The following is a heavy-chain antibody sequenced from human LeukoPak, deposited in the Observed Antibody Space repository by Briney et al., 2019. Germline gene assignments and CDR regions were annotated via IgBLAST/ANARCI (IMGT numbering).Heavy chain of an antibody. CDR2: FDPEDGET. Sequence: GASVKVSCKVSGYTLTELSMHWVRQAPGKGLEWMGGFDPEDGETIYAQKFQGRVTMTEDTSTDTDYMELSSLRSEDTAVYYCARGSMYCSSTSCYQIDYWGQGTLVTVSS. CDR3: ARGSMYCSSTSCYQIDY. CDR1: GYTLTELS. J-gene: IGHJ4*02. V-gene: IGHV1-24*01. D-gene: IGHD2-2*01.